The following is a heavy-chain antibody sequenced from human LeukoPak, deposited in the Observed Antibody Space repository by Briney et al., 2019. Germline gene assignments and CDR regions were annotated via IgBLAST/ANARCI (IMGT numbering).Heavy chain of an antibody. J-gene: IGHJ4*02. CDR2: IYSGGST. D-gene: IGHD6-13*01. CDR3: ARALSSSWYVNYFDY. CDR1: GFTVSSNY. Sequence: GGSLRLSCAASGFTVSSNYMSWVRQAPGKGLEWVSVIYSGGSTYYADSVKGRFTISRDNSKNTLYLQMNSLRAEDTAVYYCARALSSSWYVNYFDYWGQGTLVTVSS. V-gene: IGHV3-66*01.